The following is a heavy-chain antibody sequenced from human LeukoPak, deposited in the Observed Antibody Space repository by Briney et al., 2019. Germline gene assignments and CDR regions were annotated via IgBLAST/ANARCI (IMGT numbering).Heavy chain of an antibody. V-gene: IGHV1-69*05. CDR1: GGTFRSYA. J-gene: IGHJ4*02. Sequence: GASVKVSCKASGGTFRSYAISWVRQAPGQGLEWMGRIIPIFGTANYAQKFQGRVTITTDESTSTAYMELSSLRSEDTAVYYCARVPYDYVWGSYRLGPLWYWGQGTLVTVSS. D-gene: IGHD3-16*02. CDR3: ARVPYDYVWGSYRLGPLWY. CDR2: IIPIFGTA.